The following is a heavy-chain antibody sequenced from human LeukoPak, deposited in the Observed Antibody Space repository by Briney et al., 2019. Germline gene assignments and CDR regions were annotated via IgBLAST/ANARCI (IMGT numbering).Heavy chain of an antibody. V-gene: IGHV3-74*01. CDR3: ARTETYYDFWSGYYTGMYYFDY. Sequence: GGSLRLSCEASGFTFSSYAMSWVRQAPGKGLVWVSRINSDGSSTSYADSVKGRFTISRDNAKNTLYLQMNSLRAEDTAVYYCARTETYYDFWSGYYTGMYYFDYWGQGTLVTVSS. J-gene: IGHJ4*02. CDR1: GFTFSSYA. D-gene: IGHD3-3*01. CDR2: INSDGSST.